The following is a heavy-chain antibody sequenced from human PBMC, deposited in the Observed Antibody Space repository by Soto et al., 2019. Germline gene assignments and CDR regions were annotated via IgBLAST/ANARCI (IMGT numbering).Heavy chain of an antibody. Sequence: QMQLVESGGGVVQPGRSLRLSCAASGFTFRSYGIHWVRQAPGKGLEWVALIWFDGSKKYYVDSVKGRFAVSRDNSRNTLYLQMNSLRVEDTAVYYCARDRLVPYGYGMDVWGQGTKVTVYS. D-gene: IGHD2-2*01. CDR2: IWFDGSKK. J-gene: IGHJ6*02. CDR3: ARDRLVPYGYGMDV. V-gene: IGHV3-33*01. CDR1: GFTFRSYG.